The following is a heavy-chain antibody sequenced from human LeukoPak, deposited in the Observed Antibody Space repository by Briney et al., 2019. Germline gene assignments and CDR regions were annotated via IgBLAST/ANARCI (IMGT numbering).Heavy chain of an antibody. CDR2: IYYSGST. CDR3: ARAARNYVGDWFDP. CDR1: GGSISSGGYY. Sequence: SQTLSLTCTVSGGSISSGGYYWSWIRQHPGKGLEWNGYIYYSGSTYYNPSLKSRVTISVDTSKNQFSLKLSSVTAADTAVYYCARAARNYVGDWFDPWGQGTLVTVSS. D-gene: IGHD4-11*01. J-gene: IGHJ5*02. V-gene: IGHV4-31*03.